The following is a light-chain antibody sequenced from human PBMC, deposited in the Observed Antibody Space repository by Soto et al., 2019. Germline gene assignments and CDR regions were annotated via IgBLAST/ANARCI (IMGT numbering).Light chain of an antibody. J-gene: IGKJ1*01. CDR3: QQYFSYPWA. CDR2: KAS. V-gene: IGKV1-5*03. Sequence: DIQMTQSPSTLSASVGDRVTITCRASQSIGSWLAWYQQKPGRAPTLLLSKASSLQSGVPSRFSGSGSGTEFTRTISSLQPGDFAIYYCQQYFSYPWAFGPGTKVDIK. CDR1: QSIGSW.